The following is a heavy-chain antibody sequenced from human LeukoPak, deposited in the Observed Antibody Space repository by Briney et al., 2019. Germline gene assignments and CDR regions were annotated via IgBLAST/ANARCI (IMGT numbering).Heavy chain of an antibody. CDR3: AKRVPYSSSSVYFDS. V-gene: IGHV3-30*14. CDR1: GFTFSSHK. Sequence: GGSLRLSCAASGFTFSSHKMHWVRQAPGKGLEWLAVILSDGSNEYYADSVKGRFTISRDNSKNTLYLQMNGLRADDTAVYYCAKRVPYSSSSVYFDSWGQGTLVTVSS. D-gene: IGHD6-6*01. CDR2: ILSDGSNE. J-gene: IGHJ4*02.